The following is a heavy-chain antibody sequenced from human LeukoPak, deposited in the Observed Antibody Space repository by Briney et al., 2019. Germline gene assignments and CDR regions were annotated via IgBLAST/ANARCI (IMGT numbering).Heavy chain of an antibody. V-gene: IGHV1-18*01. D-gene: IGHD3-22*01. Sequence: GASVKVSCKASGYTFTSYGISWVRQAPGQGLEWMGWISAYNGNTNYAQKLQGRVTMTTDTSTNTAYMELRSLRSDDTAVYYCARGRGESYYDSSGYYCYFDYWGQGTLVTVSS. CDR3: ARGRGESYYDSSGYYCYFDY. J-gene: IGHJ4*02. CDR1: GYTFTSYG. CDR2: ISAYNGNT.